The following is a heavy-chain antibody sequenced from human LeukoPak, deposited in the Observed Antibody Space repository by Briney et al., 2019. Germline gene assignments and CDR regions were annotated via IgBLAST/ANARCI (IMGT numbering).Heavy chain of an antibody. J-gene: IGHJ4*02. V-gene: IGHV4-30-4*08. D-gene: IGHD1-26*01. Sequence: SQTLSLTCTVSGGSISSGTYYWSWLRQAPGKGLEWIGYIYYSGSTHYNPSLKSRVTISVDTSKNQFSLKLSSVAAADTAVYYCARGGVGATFDYWGQGTLVTVSS. CDR3: ARGGVGATFDY. CDR2: IYYSGST. CDR1: GGSISSGTYY.